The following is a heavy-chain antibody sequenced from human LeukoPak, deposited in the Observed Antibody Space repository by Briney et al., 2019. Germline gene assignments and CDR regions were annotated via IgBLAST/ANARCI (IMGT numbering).Heavy chain of an antibody. V-gene: IGHV1-69*04. CDR1: GGTFSSYA. CDR2: IIPILGIA. CDR3: AREGRDGYNYLVDY. J-gene: IGHJ4*02. Sequence: SVKVSCKASGGTFSSYAISWVRQAPGQGLEWMGRIIPILGIANYAQKFQGRVTITADKSTSTAYMELSSLRSEDTAVYYCAREGRDGYNYLVDYWGQGTLVTVSS. D-gene: IGHD5-24*01.